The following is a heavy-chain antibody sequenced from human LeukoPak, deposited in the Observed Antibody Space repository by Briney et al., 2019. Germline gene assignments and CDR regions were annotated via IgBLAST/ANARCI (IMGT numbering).Heavy chain of an antibody. CDR2: ISGSGYST. J-gene: IGHJ3*02. Sequence: PGGSLRLSCEASGFTFSSYAMNWVRQAPGKGLAWVSSISGSGYSTYYADSVKGRFTTSRDNSKNTLYLQMNSLRAEDTAIFYCAKDFPPWSGPNAFDIWGQGTMVTVSS. D-gene: IGHD3-3*01. CDR1: GFTFSSYA. CDR3: AKDFPPWSGPNAFDI. V-gene: IGHV3-23*01.